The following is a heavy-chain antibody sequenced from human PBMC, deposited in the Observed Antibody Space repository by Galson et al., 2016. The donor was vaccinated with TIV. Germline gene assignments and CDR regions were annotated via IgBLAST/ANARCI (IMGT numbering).Heavy chain of an antibody. Sequence: SLRLSCAASGFSVSDDCISWVRQAPGKGLEWLSIIYPDYSGGTMFYADSVKGRFTLSRDNSKNTVYLQMHSLRAEDTAVYYCARATSALIRFGYYFDYWGQGTLVTVSS. CDR2: IYPDYSGGTM. CDR1: GFSVSDDC. CDR3: ARATSALIRFGYYFDY. D-gene: IGHD2-15*01. J-gene: IGHJ4*02. V-gene: IGHV3-53*03.